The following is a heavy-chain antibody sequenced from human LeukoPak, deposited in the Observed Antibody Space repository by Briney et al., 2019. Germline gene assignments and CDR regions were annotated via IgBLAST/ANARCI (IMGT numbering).Heavy chain of an antibody. CDR3: ARSDGSGYWFDP. D-gene: IGHD6-19*01. CDR2: IYYSGST. V-gene: IGHV4-59*01. CDR1: GGSISSYY. Sequence: SETLSLTCTVSGGSISSYYWSWIRQPAGKGLEWIGYIYYSGSTNYNPSLKSRVTISVDTSKNQFSLKLSSVTAADTAVYYCARSDGSGYWFDPWGQGTLVTVSS. J-gene: IGHJ5*02.